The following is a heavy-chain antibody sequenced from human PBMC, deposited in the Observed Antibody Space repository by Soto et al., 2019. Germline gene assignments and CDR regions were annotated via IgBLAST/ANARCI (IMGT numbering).Heavy chain of an antibody. CDR3: ARKELRYFDWPPAPNWFDP. Sequence: PSETLSLTCTVSGGSISSSSYYWGWIRQPPGKGLEWIGSIYYSGSTYYNPSLKSRVTISVDTSKNQFSLKLSSVTAADTAVYYCARKELRYFDWPPAPNWFDPWGQGTLVTVSS. CDR2: IYYSGST. J-gene: IGHJ5*02. D-gene: IGHD3-9*01. CDR1: GGSISSSSYY. V-gene: IGHV4-39*01.